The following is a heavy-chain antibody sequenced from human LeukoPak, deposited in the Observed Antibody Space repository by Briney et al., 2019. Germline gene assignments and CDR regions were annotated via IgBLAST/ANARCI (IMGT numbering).Heavy chain of an antibody. CDR3: ARDKGTSYLSSFDS. V-gene: IGHV3-23*01. CDR1: GFTLSNYA. J-gene: IGHJ4*02. Sequence: GGSLRLSCAASGFTLSNYAMTWVRQPPGKGLEWVSTIIAGGATFYADSVKGRFTISRDNCKNTLYLQMNSLRAAETAVYYCARDKGTSYLSSFDSWGQGTLVTVSS. CDR2: IIAGGAT. D-gene: IGHD6-6*01.